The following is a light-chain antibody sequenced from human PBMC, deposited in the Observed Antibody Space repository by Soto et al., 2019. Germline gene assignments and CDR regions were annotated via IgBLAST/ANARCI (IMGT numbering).Light chain of an antibody. J-gene: IGLJ2*01. CDR2: GNS. CDR3: QSYDSSRRVL. Sequence: QSVLTQPPSVSGATGQRVTISCTGSSSNIGGGYDVHWYQQLPGTAPKLLIYGNSNRPSGVPERFSGSKSGTSASLAITGLQAEDEDDYYCQSYDSSRRVLFGGGTKLTVL. CDR1: SSNIGGGYD. V-gene: IGLV1-40*01.